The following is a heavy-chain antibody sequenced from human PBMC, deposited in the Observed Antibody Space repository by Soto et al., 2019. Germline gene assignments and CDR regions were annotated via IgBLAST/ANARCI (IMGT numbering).Heavy chain of an antibody. D-gene: IGHD3-10*01. V-gene: IGHV4-39*01. CDR1: GGSISSSSYY. Sequence: SETLSLTCTVSGGSISSSSYYWGWIRQPPGKGLEWIGSIYYSGSTYYNPSLKSRVTISVDTSKNQFSLKLSSVTAADTAVYYCARHLYGSVYYHYYYGMDVWGQGTTVTVSS. J-gene: IGHJ6*02. CDR3: ARHLYGSVYYHYYYGMDV. CDR2: IYYSGST.